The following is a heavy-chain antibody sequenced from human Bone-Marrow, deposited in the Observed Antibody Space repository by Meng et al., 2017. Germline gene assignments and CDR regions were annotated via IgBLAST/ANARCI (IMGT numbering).Heavy chain of an antibody. D-gene: IGHD6-13*01. CDR2: ISYDGSNK. V-gene: IGHV3-30*01. Sequence: GGSLRLSCAASGFTFSSYAMHWVRQAPGKGLEWVAVISYDGSNKYYADSVKGRFTISRDNSKNTLYLQMNSLRAEDTAVYYCARTQRGIAAAGTWFDPWGQGTLVTVSS. J-gene: IGHJ5*02. CDR3: ARTQRGIAAAGTWFDP. CDR1: GFTFSSYA.